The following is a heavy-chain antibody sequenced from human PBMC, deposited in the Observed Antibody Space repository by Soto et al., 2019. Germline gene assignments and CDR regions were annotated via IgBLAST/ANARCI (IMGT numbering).Heavy chain of an antibody. CDR3: VKVGVAHCGGDCYSNY. J-gene: IGHJ1*01. D-gene: IGHD2-21*02. CDR2: ISYDGSNK. CDR1: GFTFRTYF. V-gene: IGHV3-30*18. Sequence: PGGSLRLSCAASGFTFRTYFMHWVRQAPGKGLEWMATISYDGSNKHYADSVRGRFTISRDNSKNTLYLQINSPRPEDTAVYYCVKVGVAHCGGDCYSNYWAQRTLVTVSS.